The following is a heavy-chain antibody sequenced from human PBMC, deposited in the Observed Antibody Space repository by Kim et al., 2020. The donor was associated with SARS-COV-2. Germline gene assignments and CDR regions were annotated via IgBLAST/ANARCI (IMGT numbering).Heavy chain of an antibody. J-gene: IGHJ3*02. V-gene: IGHV6-1*01. CDR3: AGDPYSNSPRGAFQI. CDR1: GDSVSTSGTA. CDR2: TYYWSKWYT. D-gene: IGHD6-6*01. Sequence: SQTLSLTCAVSGDSVSTSGTAWNWIRQSPSRGLEWLGRTYYWSKWYTDYAVSVKSRIIINPDTSKNQFSLQLNSVTPEDTAVYYCAGDPYSNSPRGAFQIWGLGTQVTFSS.